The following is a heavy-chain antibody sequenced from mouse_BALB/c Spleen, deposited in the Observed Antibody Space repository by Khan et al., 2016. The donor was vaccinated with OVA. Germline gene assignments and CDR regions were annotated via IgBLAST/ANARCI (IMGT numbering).Heavy chain of an antibody. CDR3: AKGVWSYYYTLDY. Sequence: VQLKQSGPGLVAPSQNLSITCTVSGFSLSDYGVSWIRQPPGKGLEWLGVIWGGGSTYYNSALKSRLSISKDNSKSQVFLKMSSLQSDDTAMFDCAKGVWSYYYTLDYGGQGTSVTVSS. J-gene: IGHJ4*01. V-gene: IGHV2-6-5*01. CDR1: GFSLSDYG. CDR2: IWGGGST.